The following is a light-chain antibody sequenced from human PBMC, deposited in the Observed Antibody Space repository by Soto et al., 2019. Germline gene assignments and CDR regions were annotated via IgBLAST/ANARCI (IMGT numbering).Light chain of an antibody. V-gene: IGLV2-14*01. CDR1: SSDIGAYGY. CDR3: FSFTTTCTHV. Sequence: QSALAQPASLSGSPGQSITISCTGTSSDIGAYGYVSWVQQHPGKAPKLMISEVDNRPSVVSNRSSGSQSGNTAYLTISALQVEDEAEYFCFSFTTTCTHVFGPGTKVTVL. CDR2: EVD. J-gene: IGLJ1*01.